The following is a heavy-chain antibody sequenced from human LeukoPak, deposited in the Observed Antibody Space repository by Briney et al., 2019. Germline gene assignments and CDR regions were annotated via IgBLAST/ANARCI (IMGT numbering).Heavy chain of an antibody. CDR2: ISGSGGST. D-gene: IGHD3-10*01. CDR3: AKDRFKITMVRGAYNDY. Sequence: TGGSLRLSCAASGFTFSSYEMNWVRQAPGKGLEWVSAISGSGGSTYYADSVKGRFTISRDNSKNTLYLQMNSLRAEDTAVYYCAKDRFKITMVRGAYNDYWGQGTLVTVSS. CDR1: GFTFSSYE. J-gene: IGHJ4*02. V-gene: IGHV3-23*01.